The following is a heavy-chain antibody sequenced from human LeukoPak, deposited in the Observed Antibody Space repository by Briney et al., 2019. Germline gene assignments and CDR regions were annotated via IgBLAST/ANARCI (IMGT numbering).Heavy chain of an antibody. D-gene: IGHD6-19*01. CDR3: AKRGTSGWYNWFDP. V-gene: IGHV3-30*18. CDR2: ISYDGSNK. Sequence: HPGRSLRHSCAASGFTFSSYGMHWVRQAPGKGLEWVAVISYDGSNKYYADSVKGRFTISRDNSKNTLYLQMNSLRAEDTAVYYCAKRGTSGWYNWFDPWGQGTLVTVSS. CDR1: GFTFSSYG. J-gene: IGHJ5*02.